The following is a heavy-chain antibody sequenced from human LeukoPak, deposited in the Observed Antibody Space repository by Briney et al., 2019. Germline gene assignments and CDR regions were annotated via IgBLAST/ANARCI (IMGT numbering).Heavy chain of an antibody. CDR1: GGYIRSSYYY. J-gene: IGHJ4*02. CDR3: ARRGITHQAYYDILTGYYRWWVIDY. Sequence: PSETLSLTCTVSGGYIRSSYYYWGWIRQPPGKGLEWIGSIYDSGSTYYNPSLKSRVNISVDTSKNQFSLKLSSVTAAHTAVYYCARRGITHQAYYDILTGYYRWWVIDYWGQGTLVTVSS. CDR2: IYDSGST. D-gene: IGHD3-9*01. V-gene: IGHV4-39*07.